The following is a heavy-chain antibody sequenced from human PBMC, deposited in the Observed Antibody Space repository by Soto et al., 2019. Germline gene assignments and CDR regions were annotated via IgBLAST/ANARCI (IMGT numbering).Heavy chain of an antibody. Sequence: GGSLRLSCAASGFTFSSYGMHWVRQAPGKGLEWVAAISYDGSNKYYADSVKGRFTISRDNSKNTLYLQMNSLRAEDTAVYYCAKFYDSSGYARAFDIWGQGTMVTVSS. V-gene: IGHV3-30*18. D-gene: IGHD3-22*01. J-gene: IGHJ3*02. CDR3: AKFYDSSGYARAFDI. CDR1: GFTFSSYG. CDR2: ISYDGSNK.